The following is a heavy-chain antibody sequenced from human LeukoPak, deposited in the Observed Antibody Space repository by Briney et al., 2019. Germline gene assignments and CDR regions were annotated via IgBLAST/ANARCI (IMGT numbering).Heavy chain of an antibody. D-gene: IGHD3-22*01. CDR3: ARDSSRYFDWLLPNYYDSSGYYPFDY. CDR1: GYTFTSYG. V-gene: IGHV1-18*01. CDR2: ISAYNGNT. J-gene: IGHJ4*02. Sequence: ASVKVSCKASGYTFTSYGISWVRQAPGQGLEWMGWISAYNGNTNYAQKLQGRVTMTTDTSTSTAYMELRSLRSDDTAVYYCARDSSRYFDWLLPNYYDSSGYYPFDYWGQGTLVTVSS.